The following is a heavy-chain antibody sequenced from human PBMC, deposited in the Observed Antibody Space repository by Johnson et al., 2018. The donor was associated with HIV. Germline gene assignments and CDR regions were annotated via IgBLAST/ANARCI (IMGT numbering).Heavy chain of an antibody. D-gene: IGHD3-10*01. CDR2: IRYDGRNK. J-gene: IGHJ3*02. V-gene: IGHV3-30*02. CDR1: EFTFSSYG. Sequence: QVQLVESGGGVVQPGGSLRLSCAASEFTFSSYGMHWVRQAPGKGLEWVAFIRYDGRNKYYPDSVKGRFTISRDNSKYTLYLHMNSLRAEDTAVYYCARGHMVRGVNHAFDIWGQGTMVTVSS. CDR3: ARGHMVRGVNHAFDI.